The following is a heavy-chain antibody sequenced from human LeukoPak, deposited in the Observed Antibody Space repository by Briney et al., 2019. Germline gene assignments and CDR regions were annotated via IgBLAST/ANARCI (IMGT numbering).Heavy chain of an antibody. V-gene: IGHV3-7*01. Sequence: GGSLRLSCAASGFTFSSYWMSWVRQAPGKGLEWVANIEQDGSEKYYVDSVKGRFTISRDNAKNSLYLQMNSLRAEDTAVYYCARDIAAVPYYFDYWGQGTLVTVSS. D-gene: IGHD6-13*01. CDR3: ARDIAAVPYYFDY. J-gene: IGHJ4*02. CDR1: GFTFSSYW. CDR2: IEQDGSEK.